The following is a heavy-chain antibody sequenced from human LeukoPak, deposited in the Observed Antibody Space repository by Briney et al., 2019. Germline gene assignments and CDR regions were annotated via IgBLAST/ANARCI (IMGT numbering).Heavy chain of an antibody. V-gene: IGHV3-23*01. Sequence: TGGSLRLSCAASGFTFSSYAMSWVRQAPGKGLEWVSAISGSGGSTYYADSVKGRFTISRDNSKNTLYLQMNSLRAEDTAVYYCARGPRRDYYGSGSQGEIDYWGQGTLVTVSS. CDR2: ISGSGGST. CDR1: GFTFSSYA. D-gene: IGHD3-10*01. CDR3: ARGPRRDYYGSGSQGEIDY. J-gene: IGHJ4*02.